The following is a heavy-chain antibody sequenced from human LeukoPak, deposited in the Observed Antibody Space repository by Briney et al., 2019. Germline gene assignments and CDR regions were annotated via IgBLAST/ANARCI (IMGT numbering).Heavy chain of an antibody. J-gene: IGHJ4*02. CDR3: ARGRGIFGVVIIKGAYDY. V-gene: IGHV4-34*01. Sequence: PSETLSLTCAVSGGSFSGYYWSWIRQPPGKGLGWIGEINHSGSTNYNPSLKSRVTISVDTSKNQFSLKLSSVTAADTAVYYCARGRGIFGVVIIKGAYDYWGQGTLVTVSS. CDR1: GGSFSGYY. D-gene: IGHD3-3*02. CDR2: INHSGST.